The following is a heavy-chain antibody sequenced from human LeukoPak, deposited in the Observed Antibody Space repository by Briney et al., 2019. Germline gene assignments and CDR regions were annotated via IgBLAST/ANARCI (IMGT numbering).Heavy chain of an antibody. CDR2: INHDGSST. CDR3: ARGADLWFGESLPFDY. CDR1: GFTFSTFW. Sequence: GGSLRLSCATSGFTFSTFWMHWVRHAPGKGLVWVSRINHDGSSTNYADSVKGRFTISRDNSKNTLYLQMNSLRAEDTAVYYCARGADLWFGESLPFDYWGQGTLVTVSS. V-gene: IGHV3-74*01. D-gene: IGHD3-10*01. J-gene: IGHJ4*02.